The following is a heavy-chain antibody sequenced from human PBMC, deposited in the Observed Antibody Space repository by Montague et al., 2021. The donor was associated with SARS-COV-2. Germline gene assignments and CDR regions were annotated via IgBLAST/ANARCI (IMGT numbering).Heavy chain of an antibody. CDR3: ARGLYNWNYEHWFDT. CDR2: IYYSGST. D-gene: IGHD1-7*01. Sequence: SETLSLTCTVSGGSVGSSHYYWAWIRQPPGKGLEWIGTIYYSGSTYYXPSPRSRVTIDVDASTNQFSLELHSVTAADTAVYFCARGLYNWNYEHWFDTWGQGTLVTVSS. CDR1: GGSVGSSHYY. J-gene: IGHJ5*02. V-gene: IGHV4-39*01.